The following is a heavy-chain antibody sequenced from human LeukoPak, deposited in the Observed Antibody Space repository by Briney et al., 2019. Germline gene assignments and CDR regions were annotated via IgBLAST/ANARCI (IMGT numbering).Heavy chain of an antibody. CDR3: ARDFKDLGA. CDR1: GFTFTTYW. Sequence: GGSLRLSCAASGFTFTTYWMHWVRQAPGKGLVWVSGINIDGSDPRYADSVKGRFTISRDNAKDTLYLQMKSLRDEDTAVYYCARDFKDLGAWGQGALVTVSS. D-gene: IGHD3-16*01. J-gene: IGHJ5*02. V-gene: IGHV3-74*01. CDR2: INIDGSDP.